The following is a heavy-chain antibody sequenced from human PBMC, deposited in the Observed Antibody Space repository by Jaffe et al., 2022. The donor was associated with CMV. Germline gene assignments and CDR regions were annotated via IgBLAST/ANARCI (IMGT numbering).Heavy chain of an antibody. CDR1: GFTFNIYA. CDR3: AKDLFQNTGESNYYYYMGV. Sequence: EVQLVESGGDLVQPGGSLRLSCAASGFTFNIYAMSWVRQAPGKGLEWVSAVSATGGSTNYADSVKGRCTISRDNSKNTVYLQMNSLRADDTAVYYCAKDLFQNTGESNYYYYMGVWGKGTTVTVSS. CDR2: VSATGGST. V-gene: IGHV3-23*04. D-gene: IGHD2-21*01. J-gene: IGHJ6*03.